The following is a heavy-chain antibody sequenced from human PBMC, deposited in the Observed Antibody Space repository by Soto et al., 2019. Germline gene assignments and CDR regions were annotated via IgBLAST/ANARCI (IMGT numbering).Heavy chain of an antibody. V-gene: IGHV3-30*04. CDR1: GFTFSSST. CDR2: ISFGGSDK. D-gene: IGHD6-19*01. Sequence: QVQLVESGGGVVQAGRSLRLSCAASGFTFSSSTMHWVRQAPGKGLEWMAVISFGGSDKYYADSVKGRFTISRDNSKNTLYLQMNSLRPEDTAVYYCARVGYSTGWDAPFDYWGQGTLVTVSS. CDR3: ARVGYSTGWDAPFDY. J-gene: IGHJ4*02.